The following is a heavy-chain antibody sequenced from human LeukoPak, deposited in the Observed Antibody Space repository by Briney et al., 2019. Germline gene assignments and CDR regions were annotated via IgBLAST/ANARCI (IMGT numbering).Heavy chain of an antibody. D-gene: IGHD6-13*01. Sequence: SGTLSLTRTASGGSISRYYWSWIRQPAGRGLEWIGRIYSSGTTNYNPSLKSRVTMSVDTSKNKFSLKLSSVTAADTAVYYCARGGSSAAAVFDYWGQGTLVSVSS. V-gene: IGHV4-4*07. CDR1: GGSISRYY. J-gene: IGHJ4*02. CDR2: IYSSGTT. CDR3: ARGGSSAAAVFDY.